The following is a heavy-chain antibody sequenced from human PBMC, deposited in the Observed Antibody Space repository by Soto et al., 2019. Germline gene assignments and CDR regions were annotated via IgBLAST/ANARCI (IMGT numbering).Heavy chain of an antibody. V-gene: IGHV3-7*01. CDR2: KNQDGSEK. Sequence: EVQLVESGGDLVQPGGSLRLSCAGSQFTFSNYWMNWVRQAPGKGLEWVANKNQDGSEKYYVDSVKGRFTISRDIAKNSLFLQMNSLRADDTAVYYCARASPGMDVWGQGTTVTVSS. CDR3: ARASPGMDV. J-gene: IGHJ6*02. CDR1: QFTFSNYW.